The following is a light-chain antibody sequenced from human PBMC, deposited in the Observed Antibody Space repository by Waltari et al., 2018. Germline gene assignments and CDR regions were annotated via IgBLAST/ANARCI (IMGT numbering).Light chain of an antibody. CDR3: QAWDSSTVV. CDR1: QLGDKF. J-gene: IGLJ2*01. CDR2: QDS. Sequence: SYELTQPPSVSVSPGQTASITCSGDQLGDKFACWYQQKPGQSPVLVIYQDSKRPSGIPGGFAGSNSGNTATLTISGTQAMDEADDYCQAWDSSTVVFGGGTKLTVL. V-gene: IGLV3-1*01.